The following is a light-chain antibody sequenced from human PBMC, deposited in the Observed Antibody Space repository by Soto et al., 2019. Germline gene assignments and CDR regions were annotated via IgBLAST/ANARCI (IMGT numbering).Light chain of an antibody. CDR3: HQYGRSPYA. CDR1: QSVSDGY. V-gene: IGKV3-20*01. J-gene: IGKJ2*01. CDR2: GAS. Sequence: EIVLTQSPGTLSISLGERATLSCRSSQSVSDGYLAWYQQRVGQAPRLLIYGASNRATDIPDRFSGSGSGTDFTLTITRLEPEDFAVYYCHQYGRSPYAFGQGTKLEIK.